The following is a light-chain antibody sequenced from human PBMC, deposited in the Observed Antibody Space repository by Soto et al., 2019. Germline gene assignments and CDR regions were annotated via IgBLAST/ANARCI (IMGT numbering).Light chain of an antibody. CDR3: LSYADTAYV. CDR1: SSDVGGYNY. V-gene: IGLV2-8*01. J-gene: IGLJ1*01. Sequence: QSALTQPPSASGSPGPSVTISCAGTSSDVGGYNYVSWYQQYPGKVPKLMIYEVSERPSGVPDRFSGSKSGNTAFLTVSGVQAEDEADYYCLSYADTAYVFGTGTKLTVL. CDR2: EVS.